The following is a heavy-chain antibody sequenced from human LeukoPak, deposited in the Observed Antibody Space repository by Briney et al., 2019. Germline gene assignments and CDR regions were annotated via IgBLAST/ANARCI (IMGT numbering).Heavy chain of an antibody. D-gene: IGHD4-17*01. CDR3: ARDFADYGDFDY. Sequence: GGSLRLSCAASGFAFNTYTMNWFRQAPGKGLEWISYIDTSSDLIYYADSVMGRFTISRDNAKNSLYLQMNSLRGDDAAVYYCARDFADYGDFDYWGQGTLVTVSS. CDR2: IDTSSDLI. V-gene: IGHV3-48*01. J-gene: IGHJ4*02. CDR1: GFAFNTYT.